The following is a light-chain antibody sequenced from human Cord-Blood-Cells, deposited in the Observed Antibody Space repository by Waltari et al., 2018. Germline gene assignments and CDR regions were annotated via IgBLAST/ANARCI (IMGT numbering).Light chain of an antibody. CDR1: SSDVGSYTL. CDR2: EVS. CDR3: CSYAGSSTYV. V-gene: IGLV2-23*02. Sequence: QSALTQPASVSGSPAQSITISCTGTSSDVGSYTLVSWYQQHPGKAPKLIIYEVSKRPAGVSNRFSGSKSGNTASLTISGLQAEDEADYYCCSYAGSSTYVFGTGTKVTVL. J-gene: IGLJ1*01.